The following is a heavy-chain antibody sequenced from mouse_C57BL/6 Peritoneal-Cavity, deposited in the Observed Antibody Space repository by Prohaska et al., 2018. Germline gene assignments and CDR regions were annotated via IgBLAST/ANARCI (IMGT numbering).Heavy chain of an antibody. CDR1: GYTFTDYY. CDR2: INSNNGGT. D-gene: IGHD2-1*01. V-gene: IGHV1-26*01. J-gene: IGHJ4*01. CDR3: ASDGNLDDYAMDY. Sequence: PGASVKISCKSSGYTFTDYYMNWVKQSPGKSLEWIGDINSNNGGTSYNQKFKGKATLTVDKSSSTAYMELRSLTSEDSAVYYCASDGNLDDYAMDYWGQGTSVTVSS.